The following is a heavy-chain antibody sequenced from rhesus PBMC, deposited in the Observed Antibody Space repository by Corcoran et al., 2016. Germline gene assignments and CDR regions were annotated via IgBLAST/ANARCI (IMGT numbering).Heavy chain of an antibody. CDR3: AKSVYNIWTGYYTDWYFDL. J-gene: IGHJ2*01. CDR2: IYPGDSYT. V-gene: IGHV5S1*01. D-gene: IGHD3-3*01. Sequence: EVQLVQSGAEVKRPGESLRISCKTSGYSFTSSWISVVCQMPGKGLEWMGNIYPGDSYTRNRPSFQGQFTISADKSISTTYLQWSSLNASDTTTYYCAKSVYNIWTGYYTDWYFDLWGPGTPITISS. CDR1: GYSFTSSW.